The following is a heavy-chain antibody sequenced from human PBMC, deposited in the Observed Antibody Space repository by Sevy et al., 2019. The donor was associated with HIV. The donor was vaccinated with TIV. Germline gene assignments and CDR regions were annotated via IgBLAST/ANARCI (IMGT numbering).Heavy chain of an antibody. Sequence: GGSLRLSCAASGFTFSSYSMNWVRQAPGKGLEWVSSISGLSNYIYYAVSVKGRFTISRDNANNSLYLQMNRLRPDYTAVYYCARDRCTITSCHEGNWFDPWGQGTLVTVSS. CDR1: GFTFSSYS. D-gene: IGHD2-2*01. CDR3: ARDRCTITSCHEGNWFDP. CDR2: ISGLSNYI. J-gene: IGHJ5*02. V-gene: IGHV3-21*01.